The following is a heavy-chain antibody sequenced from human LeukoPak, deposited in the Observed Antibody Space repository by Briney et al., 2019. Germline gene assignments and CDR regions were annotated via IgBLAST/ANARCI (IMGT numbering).Heavy chain of an antibody. D-gene: IGHD3-22*01. J-gene: IGHJ6*03. V-gene: IGHV4-39*07. CDR2: IFFDGGA. CDR3: ARADRDHYYYYYMDV. CDR1: GDSVSSGAHF. Sequence: PSETLSLTCSVSGDSVSSGAHFWGWVRQPPGKGLGWIGAIFFDGGAYYNPSLKSRVAMSVDTSRNQFSLQVNSVTAADTAVYYCARADRDHYYYYYMDVWGKGTTVTVSS.